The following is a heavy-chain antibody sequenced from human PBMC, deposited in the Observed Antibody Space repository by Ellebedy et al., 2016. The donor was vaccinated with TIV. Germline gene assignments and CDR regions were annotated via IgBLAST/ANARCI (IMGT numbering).Heavy chain of an antibody. CDR2: MSGTSSYV. V-gene: IGHV3-21*06. D-gene: IGHD4-17*01. CDR1: GFTFNYAW. J-gene: IGHJ4*02. CDR3: ARVHGDYRIDY. Sequence: GESLKISCAASGFTFNYAWMNWVRQAPGKGLEWVSSMSGTSSYVHYADSVEGRFTISRDNAKNSLYLHMSSLRVEDTAVYYCARVHGDYRIDYWGPGTLVTVSS.